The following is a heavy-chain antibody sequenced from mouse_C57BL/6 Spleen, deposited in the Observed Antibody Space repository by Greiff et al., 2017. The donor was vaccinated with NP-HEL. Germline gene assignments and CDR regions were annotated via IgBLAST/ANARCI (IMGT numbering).Heavy chain of an antibody. J-gene: IGHJ3*01. V-gene: IGHV1-55*01. Sequence: VQLQQPGAELVKPGASVKMSCKASGYTFPSYWITWVKQRPGQGLEWIGDIYPGSGSTNYNEKFKSKATLTVDTSSSTAYMQLSRLTSEDSAVYYCARSYYYGSSVFAYWGQGTLVTVSA. CDR2: IYPGSGST. CDR1: GYTFPSYW. CDR3: ARSYYYGSSVFAY. D-gene: IGHD1-1*01.